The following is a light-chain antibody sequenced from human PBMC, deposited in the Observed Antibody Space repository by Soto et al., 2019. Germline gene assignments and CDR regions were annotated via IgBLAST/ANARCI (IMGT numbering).Light chain of an antibody. CDR3: QVWDSSSDHVV. CDR2: YDS. Sequence: SYELTQPPSVSVATGTTARITCGGNNIGSKSVHWYQQKPGQAPVLVIYYDSDRPSGIPERFSGSNSGNTATLTISRVEAGDEAHYYCQVWDSSSDHVVFGGGTKLTVL. V-gene: IGLV3-21*04. CDR1: NIGSKS. J-gene: IGLJ2*01.